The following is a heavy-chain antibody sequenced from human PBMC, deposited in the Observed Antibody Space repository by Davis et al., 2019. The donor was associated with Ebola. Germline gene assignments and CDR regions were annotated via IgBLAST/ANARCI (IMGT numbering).Heavy chain of an antibody. Sequence: ASVQVSCKASGYTFTGYYMHWVRQAPGQGLEWMGWINPNSGGTNYAQKFQGWVTMTRDTSISTAYMELSRLRSDDTAVYYCARGRGSGWYEAWVDYWGQGTLVTVSS. D-gene: IGHD6-19*01. CDR3: ARGRGSGWYEAWVDY. J-gene: IGHJ4*02. V-gene: IGHV1-2*04. CDR2: INPNSGGT. CDR1: GYTFTGYY.